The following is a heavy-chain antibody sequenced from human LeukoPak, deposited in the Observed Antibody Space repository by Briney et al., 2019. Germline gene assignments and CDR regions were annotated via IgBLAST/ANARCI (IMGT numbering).Heavy chain of an antibody. CDR1: GYSFTTYC. V-gene: IGHV5-51*01. CDR2: INPGDSTT. Sequence: ESLKISCKGSGYSFTTYCIGWVRQMPGKGLEWMGIINPGDSTTKYSPSFQGRVTISADKSISTAYLQLSSLKASDTAIYYCARNAQQPHWFDPGGQGPLVTVSP. CDR3: ARNAQQPHWFDP. D-gene: IGHD1/OR15-1a*01. J-gene: IGHJ5*02.